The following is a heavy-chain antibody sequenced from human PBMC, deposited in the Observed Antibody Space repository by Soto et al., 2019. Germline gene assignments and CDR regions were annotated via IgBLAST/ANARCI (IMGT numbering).Heavy chain of an antibody. CDR3: ARDMSSSCGPQDHYYYYYGMDV. D-gene: IGHD6-13*01. Sequence: QVQLVESGGGVVQPGRSLRLSCAASGFTFSSYGMHWVRQAPGKGLEWVAVIWYDGSNKYYADSVKGRFTISRDNSKNTLYLQMNSLRAEDTAVYYCARDMSSSCGPQDHYYYYYGMDVWGQGTTVTVSS. J-gene: IGHJ6*02. CDR2: IWYDGSNK. CDR1: GFTFSSYG. V-gene: IGHV3-33*01.